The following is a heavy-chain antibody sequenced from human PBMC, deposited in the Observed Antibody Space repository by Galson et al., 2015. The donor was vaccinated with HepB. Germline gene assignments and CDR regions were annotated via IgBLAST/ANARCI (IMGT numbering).Heavy chain of an antibody. J-gene: IGHJ3*02. V-gene: IGHV3-74*01. Sequence: SLRLSCAASGFTFSSYWTHWVRQAPGKGLVWVSRINSDGSSKSYADSVKGRFTISRDNAKNTLYLQMNSLKAEDTAVYYCARDDYYDSSGLRGAFDIWGQGTMVTVSS. D-gene: IGHD3-22*01. CDR1: GFTFSSYW. CDR3: ARDDYYDSSGLRGAFDI. CDR2: INSDGSSK.